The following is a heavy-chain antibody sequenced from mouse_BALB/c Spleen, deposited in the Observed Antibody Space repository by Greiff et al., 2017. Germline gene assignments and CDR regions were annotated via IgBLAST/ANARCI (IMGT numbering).Heavy chain of an antibody. V-gene: IGHV1-12*01. CDR2: IYPGNGDT. J-gene: IGHJ3*01. CDR3: ARQESYYRYAWFAY. D-gene: IGHD2-14*01. CDR1: GYTFTSYN. Sequence: LQQPGAELVKPGASVKMSCKASGYTFTSYNMHWVKQTPGQGLEWIGAIYPGNGDTSYNQKFKGKATLTADKSSSTAYMQLSSLTSEDSAVYYCARQESYYRYAWFAYGGQGTLVTVSA.